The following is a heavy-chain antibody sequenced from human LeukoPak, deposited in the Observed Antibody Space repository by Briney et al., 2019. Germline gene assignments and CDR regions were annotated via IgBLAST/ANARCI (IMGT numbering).Heavy chain of an antibody. CDR1: GYTFSTYW. J-gene: IGHJ4*02. CDR2: INPDGSRS. D-gene: IGHD2-21*01. Sequence: GGSLRLSCAASGYTFSTYWMHWVRQVPGKGLVWVSRINPDGSRSSYADSVKGRFTISRDNAKNTLFLQMNSLRAGDTAVYYCSRDTFGDHDYWGRGTLVTVSS. CDR3: SRDTFGDHDY. V-gene: IGHV3-74*01.